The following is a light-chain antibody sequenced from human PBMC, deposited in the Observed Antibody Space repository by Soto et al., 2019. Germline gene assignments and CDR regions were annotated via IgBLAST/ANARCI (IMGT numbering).Light chain of an antibody. J-gene: IGLJ2*01. CDR2: EGS. CDR3: STYAGAVA. Sequence: QSALTQPASVSGSPGQSITISCTGTSSDVGSYNLVSWYQHHPGKAPKLMTYEGSERPSGVSNRFSGSKSGNTASLTISGLQAEDEADYYCSTYAGAVAFGGGTKLTVL. CDR1: SSDVGSYNL. V-gene: IGLV2-23*01.